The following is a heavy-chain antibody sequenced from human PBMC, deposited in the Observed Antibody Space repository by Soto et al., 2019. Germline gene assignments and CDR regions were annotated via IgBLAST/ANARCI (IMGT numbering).Heavy chain of an antibody. J-gene: IGHJ6*02. Sequence: GGSLRLSCAASGFTFSSYAMTWVRQVPGKGLEWVSAIRGGGGIKYYAESVKGRFTISRDNSKNTLYLHMNSLRAEDTAVYYCAKFLTVTTPYYGMDVWGQGTTVTVSS. D-gene: IGHD4-17*01. CDR3: AKFLTVTTPYYGMDV. CDR2: IRGGGGIK. V-gene: IGHV3-23*01. CDR1: GFTFSSYA.